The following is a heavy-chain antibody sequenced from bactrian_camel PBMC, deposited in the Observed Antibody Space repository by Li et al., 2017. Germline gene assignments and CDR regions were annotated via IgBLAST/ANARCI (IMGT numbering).Heavy chain of an antibody. Sequence: HVQLVESGGGLVQPGGSLRLSCAASGFTFASHWMFWLRQAPGKGLEWVAKINTGTTTEYADSVKGRFTISRDNAKNTVDLQMNSLKPDDTGMYYCSNVPLTSLAAGLGARCQGTQVTVS. V-gene: IGHV3S1*01. CDR1: GFTFASHW. CDR2: INTGTTT. J-gene: IGHJ4*01. D-gene: IGHD5*01.